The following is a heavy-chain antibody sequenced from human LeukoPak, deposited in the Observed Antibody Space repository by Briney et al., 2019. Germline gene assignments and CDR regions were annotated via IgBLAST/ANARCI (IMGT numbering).Heavy chain of an antibody. CDR3: ARDPTVTNFHDAFDI. CDR1: GFTFSSYW. V-gene: IGHV3-7*05. D-gene: IGHD4-17*01. J-gene: IGHJ3*02. CDR2: IKQDGSQK. Sequence: GGSLRLSCTASGFTFSSYWMSWVRQAPGKGLEWVATIKQDGSQKEYVESVQGRFTISRDNAKNSLYLHMNRLRAEDTAVYYCARDPTVTNFHDAFDIWGQGTLVTVSS.